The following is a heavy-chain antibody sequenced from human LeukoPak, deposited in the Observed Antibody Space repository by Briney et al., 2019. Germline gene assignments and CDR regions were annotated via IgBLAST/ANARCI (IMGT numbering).Heavy chain of an antibody. V-gene: IGHV3-48*03. CDR1: GFTFSSYE. CDR3: ARLTTIEVDY. Sequence: PGGSLRLSWAASGFTFSSYEMNWVRQAPGKGLEWVSYISSSGSTIYYADSVKGRFTISRDNAKNSLYLQMNSLRAEDTAVYYCARLTTIEVDYWGQGTLVTVSS. CDR2: ISSSGSTI. D-gene: IGHD5-12*01. J-gene: IGHJ4*02.